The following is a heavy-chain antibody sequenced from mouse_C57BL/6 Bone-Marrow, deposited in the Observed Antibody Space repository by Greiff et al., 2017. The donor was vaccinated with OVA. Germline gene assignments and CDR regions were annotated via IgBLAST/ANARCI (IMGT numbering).Heavy chain of an antibody. CDR1: GYTFTSYW. D-gene: IGHD1-1*01. CDR3: ARSDTTVVGYFDV. CDR2: IYPSDSET. J-gene: IGHJ1*03. Sequence: QVQLQQPGAELVRPGSSVKLSCKASGYTFTSYWMDWVKQRPGQGLEWIGNIYPSDSETHYNQKFKDKATLTVDKSSSTAYMQLSSLTSEDSAVYYCARSDTTVVGYFDVWGTGTTVTVSS. V-gene: IGHV1-61*01.